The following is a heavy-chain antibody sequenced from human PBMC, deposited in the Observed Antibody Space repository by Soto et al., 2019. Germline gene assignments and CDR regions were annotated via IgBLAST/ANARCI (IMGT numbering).Heavy chain of an antibody. Sequence: QVQLVQSVAEVRQPASSVKVSCKTSGATFSSYAITWVRQAPGQGLEWMGGIVPTVDTSTYAQKFQGRVTITADKFTNTVYMELSSLRSDDTAVYYCVRVVAIPGYPDNWGQGTLVTVSS. D-gene: IGHD5-12*01. J-gene: IGHJ4*02. CDR2: IVPTVDTS. CDR3: VRVVAIPGYPDN. V-gene: IGHV1-69*14. CDR1: GATFSSYA.